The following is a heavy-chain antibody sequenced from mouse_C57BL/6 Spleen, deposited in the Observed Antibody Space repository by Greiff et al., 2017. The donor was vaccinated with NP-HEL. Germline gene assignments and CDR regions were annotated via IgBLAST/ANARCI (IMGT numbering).Heavy chain of an antibody. CDR2: ISDGGSYT. CDR1: GFTFSSYA. V-gene: IGHV5-4*01. Sequence: EVQGVESGGGLVKPGGSLKLSCAASGFTFSSYAMSWVRQTPEKRLEWVATISDGGSYTYYPDNVKGRFTISRDNAKHNLYLQMSHLKSEDTAMYYCAREGYYYGSSPWFAYWGQGTLVTVSA. D-gene: IGHD1-1*01. J-gene: IGHJ3*01. CDR3: AREGYYYGSSPWFAY.